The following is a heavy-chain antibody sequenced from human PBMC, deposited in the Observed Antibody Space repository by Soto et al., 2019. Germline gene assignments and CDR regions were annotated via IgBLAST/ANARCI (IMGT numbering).Heavy chain of an antibody. D-gene: IGHD3-10*01. CDR3: ARGQDYYGSGSYGYYYMDV. V-gene: IGHV1-2*04. CDR2: INPNSGGT. CDR1: GYTYPVYY. J-gene: IGHJ6*03. Sequence: RASVPVACKASGYTYPVYYRHWVRQNPGQGLEWMGWINPNSGGTNYAQKFQGWVTMTRDTSISTAYMELSRLRSDDTAVYYCARGQDYYGSGSYGYYYMDVWGKGTTVTVSS.